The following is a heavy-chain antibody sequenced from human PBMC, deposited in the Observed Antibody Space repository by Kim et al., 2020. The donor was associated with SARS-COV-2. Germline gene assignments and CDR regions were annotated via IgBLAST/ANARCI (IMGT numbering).Heavy chain of an antibody. CDR1: GGSISSSSYY. J-gene: IGHJ5*02. D-gene: IGHD3-3*01. CDR2: IYYSGST. CDR3: ARHSVPGITIFGVVINWFDA. V-gene: IGHV4-39*01. Sequence: SETLSLTCTVSGGSISSSSYYWGWIRQPPGKGLEWIGSIYYSGSTYYNPSLKSRGTISVDTSKNQFSLKLSSVTAADTAVYYCARHSVPGITIFGVVINWFDAWGQGTLVTVSS.